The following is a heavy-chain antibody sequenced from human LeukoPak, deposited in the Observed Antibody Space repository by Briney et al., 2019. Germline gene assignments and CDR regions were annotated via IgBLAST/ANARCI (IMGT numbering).Heavy chain of an antibody. V-gene: IGHV3-48*03. D-gene: IGHD2-15*01. CDR1: GFTFSSYE. Sequence: GGSLRLSCAASGFTFSSYEMNWVRQAPGKGLEWVSYISSSGSTIYYADSVKGLFTISRDNAKNSLFLQMNSLRAEDTAVYYCARDYCSGPKCYFIDYWGQGALVTVSS. CDR3: ARDYCSGPKCYFIDY. CDR2: ISSSGSTI. J-gene: IGHJ4*02.